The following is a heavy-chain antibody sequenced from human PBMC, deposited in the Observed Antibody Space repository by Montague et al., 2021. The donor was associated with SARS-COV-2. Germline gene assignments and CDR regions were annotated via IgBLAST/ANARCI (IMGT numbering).Heavy chain of an antibody. D-gene: IGHD3-22*01. CDR1: GGSISSGGYY. CDR2: IDYSGST. CDR3: ARARTRFSLIVVVIDTFDI. V-gene: IGHV4-31*03. J-gene: IGHJ3*02. Sequence: TLSLTCTVSGGSISSGGYYWSWLRQRPGRGLEWIANIDYSGSTYYXXXLKSRVSISVDTSKNQFSLKLSSVTAADTAVYYCARARTRFSLIVVVIDTFDIWGQGTMVTVPS.